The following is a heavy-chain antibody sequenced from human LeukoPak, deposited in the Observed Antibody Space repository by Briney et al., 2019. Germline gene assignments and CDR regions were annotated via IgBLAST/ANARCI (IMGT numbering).Heavy chain of an antibody. CDR1: GFTFSRFW. V-gene: IGHV3-7*01. Sequence: PGGSLRLSCTVSGFTFSRFWMAWVRQAPGKGLEWVASIKEDGSKTYYVDSVEGRFTISRDNANNSLYLLMNSLRDVDTAIYYCARVEYYNFDYWGQGSLVTVSS. CDR3: ARVEYYNFDY. J-gene: IGHJ4*02. D-gene: IGHD2/OR15-2a*01. CDR2: IKEDGSKT.